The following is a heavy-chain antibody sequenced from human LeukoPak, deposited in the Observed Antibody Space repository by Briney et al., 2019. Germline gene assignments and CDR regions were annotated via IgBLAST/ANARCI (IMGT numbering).Heavy chain of an antibody. J-gene: IGHJ4*02. CDR1: GFTFSSYA. CDR2: ISDSGGST. D-gene: IGHD3-9*01. CDR3: AKGPILRYFDWLLGMHFDY. Sequence: PGGSLRLSCAASGFTFSSYAMSWVRQAPGKGLEWVSAISDSGGSTYYADSVKGWFTISRDNSKNTLYLQMNSLRAEDTAVYYCAKGPILRYFDWLLGMHFDYWGQGTLVTVSS. V-gene: IGHV3-23*01.